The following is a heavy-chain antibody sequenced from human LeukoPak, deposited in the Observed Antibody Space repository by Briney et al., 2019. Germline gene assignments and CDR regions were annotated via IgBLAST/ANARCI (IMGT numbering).Heavy chain of an antibody. D-gene: IGHD1-26*01. CDR3: AKDRYSGSYFGIDY. J-gene: IGHJ4*02. V-gene: IGHV3-30*02. CDR2: IRYDGSNK. CDR1: GFTFSSYG. Sequence: PGGSLRLSCAASGFTFSSYGMHWVRQAPGKGLEWVAFIRYDGSNKYYADSVKGRFTISRDNSKNTLYLQMNSLRAEDTAVYYCAKDRYSGSYFGIDYWGQGTLVTVSS.